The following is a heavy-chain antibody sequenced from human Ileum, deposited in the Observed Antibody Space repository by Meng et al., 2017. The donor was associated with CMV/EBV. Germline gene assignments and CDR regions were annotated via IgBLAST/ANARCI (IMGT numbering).Heavy chain of an antibody. J-gene: IGHJ6*02. CDR2: IYYSGTT. V-gene: IGHV4-59*01. D-gene: IGHD4-11*01. CDR1: GASMTSYY. Sequence: ESLKISCTASGASMTSYYWSWIRQAPGKGLEWIGYIYYSGTTKYNPSLKSRITISADTARNQFSLKLRSVTAADTAVYYCGRDQYQTPFYGVDVWGQGTTVTVSS. CDR3: GRDQYQTPFYGVDV.